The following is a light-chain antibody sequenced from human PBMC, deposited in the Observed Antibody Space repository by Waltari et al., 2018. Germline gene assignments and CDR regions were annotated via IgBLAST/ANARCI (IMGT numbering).Light chain of an antibody. CDR2: DAS. CDR3: QQRSNWLT. Sequence: EIVLTQSPATLSLSPGERAPPPCRTSQSISNYLAWYQQKPGQAPRLLIYDASTRATGIPARFSGSGSGTDFTLTITSLEPEDVAVYYCQQRSNWLTFGGGTKVEIK. V-gene: IGKV3-11*01. CDR1: QSISNY. J-gene: IGKJ4*01.